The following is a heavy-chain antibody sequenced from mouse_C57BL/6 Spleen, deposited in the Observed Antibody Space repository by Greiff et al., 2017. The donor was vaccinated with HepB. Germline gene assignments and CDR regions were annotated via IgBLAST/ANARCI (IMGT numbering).Heavy chain of an antibody. CDR1: GFTFSDYG. CDR3: ARGGSYDYLFDY. J-gene: IGHJ2*01. V-gene: IGHV5-17*01. Sequence: EVMLVESGGGLVKPGGSLKLSCAASGFTFSDYGMHWVRQAPEKGLEWVAYISSGSSTIYYADTVKGRFTISRDNAKNSLFLQMTSLRSEDTAMYYCARGGSYDYLFDYWGQGTTLTVSS. CDR2: ISSGSSTI. D-gene: IGHD2-4*01.